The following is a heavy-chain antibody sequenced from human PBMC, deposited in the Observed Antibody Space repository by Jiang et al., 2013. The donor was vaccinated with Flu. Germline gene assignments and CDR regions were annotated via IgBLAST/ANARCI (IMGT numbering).Heavy chain of an antibody. D-gene: IGHD4-17*01. CDR1: TSYG. CDR2: MNPNSGNT. J-gene: IGHJ3*02. Sequence: TSYGINWVRQATGQGLEWMGWMNPNSGNTGYAQKFQGRVTMTRNTSISTAYMELSSLRSEDTAVYYCARVGATVTFIKAFDIWGQGTMVTVSS. V-gene: IGHV1-8*01. CDR3: ARVGATVTFIKAFDI.